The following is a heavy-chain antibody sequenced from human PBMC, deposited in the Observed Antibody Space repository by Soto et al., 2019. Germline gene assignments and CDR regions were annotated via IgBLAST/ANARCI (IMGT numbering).Heavy chain of an antibody. J-gene: IGHJ4*02. V-gene: IGHV1-69*02. CDR1: GSTFSIYT. CDR2: VLPFLDIT. CDR3: ARDRDNSNWPNFDS. D-gene: IGHD6-13*01. Sequence: QVQLVQSGSEVKKPGSSERVSCKTSGSTFSIYTISWVRQAPGQGLEWMGRVLPFLDITSYSQRFQGRVTITADRSTTTAYMELSSLRSEDTAVYYCARDRDNSNWPNFDSWGQGTLVTVSS.